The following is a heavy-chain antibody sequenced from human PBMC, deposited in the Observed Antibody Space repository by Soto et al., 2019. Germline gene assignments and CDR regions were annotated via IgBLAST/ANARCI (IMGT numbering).Heavy chain of an antibody. J-gene: IGHJ3*02. CDR3: TSHLWELSFPRAFDI. Sequence: EVQLVESGGGLVQPGGSLKLSCAASGFTVSGSAMHWVRQASGKGLEWVGRIRSKTNSYATAYAASVKGRFTISRDDSKNTAYLQMNSLKTEDTAVYYCTSHLWELSFPRAFDIWGQGTMVTASS. CDR2: IRSKTNSYAT. D-gene: IGHD3-16*02. V-gene: IGHV3-73*01. CDR1: GFTVSGSA.